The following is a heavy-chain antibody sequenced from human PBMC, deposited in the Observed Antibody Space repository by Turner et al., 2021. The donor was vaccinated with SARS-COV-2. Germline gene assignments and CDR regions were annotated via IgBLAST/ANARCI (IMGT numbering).Heavy chain of an antibody. CDR2: INPSGDST. D-gene: IGHD3-10*01. Sequence: QAQLVQSGAEVKKPGASVKVSCKASGNTFTNYYMHWVRQAPGQGLEWMGLINPSGDSTAYAQKFQGRVTLTRDASTGTVFMDLSSLRSDDTAVYYCERDHQGYGSGEDWGQGTLVTVSS. J-gene: IGHJ4*02. CDR3: ERDHQGYGSGED. V-gene: IGHV1-46*01. CDR1: GNTFTNYY.